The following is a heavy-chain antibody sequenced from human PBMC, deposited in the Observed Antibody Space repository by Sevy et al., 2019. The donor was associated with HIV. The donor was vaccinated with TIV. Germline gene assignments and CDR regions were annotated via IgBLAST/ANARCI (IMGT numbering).Heavy chain of an antibody. D-gene: IGHD3-3*02. CDR3: AKEVLAFYYYYGMDV. J-gene: IGHJ6*02. V-gene: IGHV3-30*18. Sequence: GGSLRLSCAASGFTFSSYGMHWVRQAPGKGLEWVAVISYDGSNKYYADSVKGRFTISRDNSKNTLYPQMNSLRAEDTAVYYCAKEVLAFYYYYGMDVWGQGTTVTVSS. CDR1: GFTFSSYG. CDR2: ISYDGSNK.